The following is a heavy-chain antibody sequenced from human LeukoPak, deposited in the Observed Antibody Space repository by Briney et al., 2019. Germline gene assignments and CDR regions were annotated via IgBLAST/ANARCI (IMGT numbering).Heavy chain of an antibody. D-gene: IGHD3-9*01. CDR3: VNSAGYVGDAFDI. V-gene: IGHV3-64D*06. CDR1: GFTFSSYA. CDR2: ISSHGGST. Sequence: GGSLRLSCSASGFTFSSYAMHWVRQAPGKGLEYVSAISSHGGSTYYADSVKGRFTISRDNSKNTLYLQMSSLRAEGTAVYYCVNSAGYVGDAFDIWGQGTMVTVSS. J-gene: IGHJ3*02.